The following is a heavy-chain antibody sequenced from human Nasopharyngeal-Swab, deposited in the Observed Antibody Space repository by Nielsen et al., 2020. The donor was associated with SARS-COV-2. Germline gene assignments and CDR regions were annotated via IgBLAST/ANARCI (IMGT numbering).Heavy chain of an antibody. D-gene: IGHD3-22*01. CDR1: GGSISSYY. V-gene: IGHV4-59*08. Sequence: SETLSLTCTVSGGSISSYYWSWIRQPPGKGLEWIGYIYYSGSTNYNPSLKSRVTISVDTSKNQFSLKLSSVTAAATAVYYCARLSLVDYYDSSGYYWFDPWGQGTLVTVSS. J-gene: IGHJ5*02. CDR3: ARLSLVDYYDSSGYYWFDP. CDR2: IYYSGST.